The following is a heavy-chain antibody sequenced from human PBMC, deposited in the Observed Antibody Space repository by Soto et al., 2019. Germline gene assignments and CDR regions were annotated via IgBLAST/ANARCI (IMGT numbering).Heavy chain of an antibody. Sequence: SETLSLTCTVSSGSMRNYFWTWIRQPPWKGLEWIGYIHYSGTTSFFPSYNPSLRSRVTISEDTSKNQFSLKLLSVTTADTAVYFCAAGEASSRNLAPYYLDFWGQGTLVTVSS. D-gene: IGHD6-13*01. CDR2: IHYSGTT. CDR1: SGSMRNYF. CDR3: AAGEASSRNLAPYYLDF. J-gene: IGHJ4*02. V-gene: IGHV4-59*01.